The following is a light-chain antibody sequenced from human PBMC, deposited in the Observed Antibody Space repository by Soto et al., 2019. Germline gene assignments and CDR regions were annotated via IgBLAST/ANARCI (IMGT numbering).Light chain of an antibody. Sequence: EVVLTQSPGTLSLSPGERATLSCRASQSVSNNYFAWYQQKPGQAPRLLIFGSSDRPTGIPDRFSGSGSGTDLALTISSLEPEYFEVYYCHQHGSSPPYTFGQGTKLEIK. CDR2: GSS. V-gene: IGKV3-20*01. CDR1: QSVSNNY. J-gene: IGKJ2*01. CDR3: HQHGSSPPYT.